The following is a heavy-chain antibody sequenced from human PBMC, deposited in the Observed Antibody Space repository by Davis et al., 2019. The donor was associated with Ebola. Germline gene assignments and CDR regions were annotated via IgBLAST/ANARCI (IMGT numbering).Heavy chain of an antibody. CDR1: GYTFTSYG. D-gene: IGHD3-22*01. Sequence: ASVKVSCKASGYTFTSYGISWVRQAPGQGLEWMGWISAYNGNTNYAQKLQGRVTMTTDTSTSTAYMDLRRLRSDDTAVYYCARDMSYDSSGYVYYYGMDVWGQGTTVTVSS. J-gene: IGHJ6*02. CDR2: ISAYNGNT. V-gene: IGHV1-18*04. CDR3: ARDMSYDSSGYVYYYGMDV.